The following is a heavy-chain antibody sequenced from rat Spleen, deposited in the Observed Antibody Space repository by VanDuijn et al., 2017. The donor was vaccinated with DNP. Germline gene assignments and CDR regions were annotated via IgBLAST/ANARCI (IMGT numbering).Heavy chain of an antibody. CDR3: ARPIYNNHGGFAY. CDR1: GFTFSNYG. D-gene: IGHD1-10*01. CDR2: INNSGGSM. Sequence: EVQLVESGGGLVQPGRSLKLSCAASGFTFSNYGMAWVRQAPTKGLEWVASINNSGGSMFYPDSVKGRFTISRDNAKSTLYLQMDSLRSEDMATYYCARPIYNNHGGFAYWGQGTLVTVSS. J-gene: IGHJ3*01. V-gene: IGHV5S13*01.